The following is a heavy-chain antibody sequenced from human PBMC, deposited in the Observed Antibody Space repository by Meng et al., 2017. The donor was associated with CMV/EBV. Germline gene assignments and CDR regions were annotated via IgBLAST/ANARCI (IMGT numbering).Heavy chain of an antibody. V-gene: IGHV3-11*04. D-gene: IGHD2-21*01. J-gene: IGHJ6*02. Sequence: RSSCAASGFTFSDYYMSWIRQAPGKGLEWVSYISSSGSTIYYADSVKGRFTISRDNAKNSLYLQMNSLRAEDTAVYYCARALCGGDCYSYYYYYGMDVWGQGTTVTVSS. CDR3: ARALCGGDCYSYYYYYGMDV. CDR1: GFTFSDYY. CDR2: ISSSGSTI.